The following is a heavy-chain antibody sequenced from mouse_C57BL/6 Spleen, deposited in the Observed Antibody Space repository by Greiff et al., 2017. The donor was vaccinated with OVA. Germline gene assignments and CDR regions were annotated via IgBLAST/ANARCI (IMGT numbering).Heavy chain of an antibody. D-gene: IGHD1-1*02. V-gene: IGHV1-69*01. CDR1: GYTFTSYW. CDR3: ARWGWKFMDY. Sequence: QVQLQQPGAELVMPGASVKLSCKASGYTFTSYWMHWVKQRPGQGLEWIGEIDPSDSYTNYNQKFKGKSTLTVDKSSSTAYMQLSSLTSEDSAVYYCARWGWKFMDYWGQGTSVTVSS. CDR2: IDPSDSYT. J-gene: IGHJ4*01.